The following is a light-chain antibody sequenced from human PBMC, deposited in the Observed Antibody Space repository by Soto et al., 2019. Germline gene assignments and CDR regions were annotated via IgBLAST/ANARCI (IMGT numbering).Light chain of an antibody. J-gene: IGLJ1*01. V-gene: IGLV2-8*01. Sequence: QSALTQPPSASGSPGQSVTISCTGTSSDVGGSNYVSWYQQHPGKAPKVLIYAVSKRPSGVPDRFSGSKSGNTASLTVSGLQAEDEADYYCSSYAGSNNYVFGTGTKVTVL. CDR1: SSDVGGSNY. CDR3: SSYAGSNNYV. CDR2: AVS.